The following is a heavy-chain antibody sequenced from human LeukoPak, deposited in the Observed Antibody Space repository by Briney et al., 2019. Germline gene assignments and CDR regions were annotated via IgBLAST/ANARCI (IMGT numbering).Heavy chain of an antibody. Sequence: GGSLRLSCAASGFTFSSNYMSWVRQAPGKGLEWVSGISWNSGSIGYADSVKGRFTISRDNAKNSLYLQMNSLRAEDTALYYCAKGHSAVPSDAFDIWGQGTMVTVSS. V-gene: IGHV3-9*01. J-gene: IGHJ3*02. CDR1: GFTFSSNY. CDR2: ISWNSGSI. CDR3: AKGHSAVPSDAFDI.